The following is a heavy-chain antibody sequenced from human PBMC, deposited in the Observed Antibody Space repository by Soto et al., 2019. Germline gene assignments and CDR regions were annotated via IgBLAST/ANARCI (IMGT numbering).Heavy chain of an antibody. V-gene: IGHV3-48*02. CDR1: GFTFSSYS. D-gene: IGHD2-15*01. Sequence: EVQLVESGGGLVQPGGSLRLSCAASGFTFSSYSMNWVRQAPGKGLECVSYISSSSSTIYSADSVKGRFTISRDTAKNSLYRQMNCLRDEDTAVYYCARDSIVVLVAAQSVWFDPWGQGTLVTVSS. CDR3: ARDSIVVLVAAQSVWFDP. CDR2: ISSSSSTI. J-gene: IGHJ5*02.